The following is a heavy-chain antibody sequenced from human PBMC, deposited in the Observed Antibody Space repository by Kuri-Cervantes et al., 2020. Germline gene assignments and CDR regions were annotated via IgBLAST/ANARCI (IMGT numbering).Heavy chain of an antibody. CDR3: ATYEMEARGTSTDYVWGSYDY. V-gene: IGHV1-69*06. CDR2: IIPIFGTA. J-gene: IGHJ4*02. D-gene: IGHD3-16*01. Sequence: SVKVSCKASGGTFSSYAISWVRQAPGQGLEWMGGIIPIFGTANYAQKFQGRVTMTEDTSTDTAYMELSSLRSEDTAVYYCATYEMEARGTSTDYVWGSYDYWGQGTLVTVSS. CDR1: GGTFSSYA.